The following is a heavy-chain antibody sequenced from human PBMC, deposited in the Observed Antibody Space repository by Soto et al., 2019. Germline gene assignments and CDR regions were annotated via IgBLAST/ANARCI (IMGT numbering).Heavy chain of an antibody. Sequence: QVQLRESGSGQVKPSQTLSLTCAVSGGSVTTGGLSWSWIRQPPGKGLEWIGYIYHSGKSFYRPSLRGRVSISLDTSRNQFSLSLTSVTAADTAVYYCARVYGDHTGAFDYWGQGTLVTVSS. CDR2: IYHSGKS. V-gene: IGHV4-30-2*01. CDR3: ARVYGDHTGAFDY. D-gene: IGHD4-17*01. J-gene: IGHJ4*02. CDR1: GGSVTTGGLS.